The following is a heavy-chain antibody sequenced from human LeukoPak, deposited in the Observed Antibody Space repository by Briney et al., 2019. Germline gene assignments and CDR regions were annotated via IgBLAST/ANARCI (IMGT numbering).Heavy chain of an antibody. D-gene: IGHD3-10*01. CDR1: GGSISSYY. CDR3: ARTHNYGSGSYYLNWFDP. V-gene: IGHV4-59*08. J-gene: IGHJ5*02. CDR2: IYYSGST. Sequence: SETLSLTCTVSGGSISSYYWSWIRQPPGKGLEWIGYIYYSGSTNYNPSLKSRVTISVDTSKNQFSLKLSSVTAADTAVYYCARTHNYGSGSYYLNWFDPWGQGTLVTVSS.